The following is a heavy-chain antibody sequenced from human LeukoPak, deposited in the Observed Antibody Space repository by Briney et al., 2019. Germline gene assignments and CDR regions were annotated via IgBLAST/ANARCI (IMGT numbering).Heavy chain of an antibody. D-gene: IGHD6-19*01. CDR1: GFTFSSYG. V-gene: IGHV3-30-3*01. Sequence: GGSLRLSCAASGFTFSSYGMHWVRQAPGKGLEWVAVISYDGSDKYYADSVKGRFTISRDNSKNTLYLQMDSLRAEDTAVYCCARPAGTYDYSYGMDVWGQGTTVTVSS. CDR2: ISYDGSDK. CDR3: ARPAGTYDYSYGMDV. J-gene: IGHJ6*02.